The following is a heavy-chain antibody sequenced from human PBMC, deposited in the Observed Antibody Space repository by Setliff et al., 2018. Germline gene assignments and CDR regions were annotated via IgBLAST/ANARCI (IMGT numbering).Heavy chain of an antibody. CDR1: GFTFNHFA. V-gene: IGHV3-21*01. J-gene: IGHJ4*02. Sequence: GGSLRLSCVASGFTFNHFAFTWVRQAPGKGLEWVSSISCISTYIYYADSVKGRFTISRDNANKSRYPQINRLRAEDTAMYYCARFACNGGSCYLSASDHWGQGALVTVSS. CDR3: ARFACNGGSCYLSASDH. CDR2: ISCISTYI. D-gene: IGHD2-15*01.